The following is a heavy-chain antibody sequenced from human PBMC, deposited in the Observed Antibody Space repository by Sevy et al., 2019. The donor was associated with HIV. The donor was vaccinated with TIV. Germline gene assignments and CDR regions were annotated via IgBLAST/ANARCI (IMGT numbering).Heavy chain of an antibody. Sequence: SETLSLTCAVYGGSFSDYSWSWIRQPPGKGLEWIGEINHSGSTNYNPSLKSRVTISVDTSKNQFSLKLSSVTAADTAVYYCARLRGTRITMIVVVVTGYFDYWGQGTLVTVSS. CDR2: INHSGST. CDR1: GGSFSDYS. D-gene: IGHD3-22*01. J-gene: IGHJ4*02. V-gene: IGHV4-34*01. CDR3: ARLRGTRITMIVVVVTGYFDY.